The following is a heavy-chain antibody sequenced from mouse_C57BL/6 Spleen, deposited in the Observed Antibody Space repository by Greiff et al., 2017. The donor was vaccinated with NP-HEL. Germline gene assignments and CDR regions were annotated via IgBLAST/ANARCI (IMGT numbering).Heavy chain of an antibody. CDR3: ARGGSTMVTGDY. CDR2: IDPSDSYT. D-gene: IGHD2-2*01. J-gene: IGHJ2*01. Sequence: VQLKQPGAELVKPGASVKLSCKASGYTFTSYWMQWVKQRPGQGLEWIGEIDPSDSYTNYNQKFKGKATLTVDTSSSTAYMQLSSLTSEDSAVYYCARGGSTMVTGDYWGQGTTLTVSS. CDR1: GYTFTSYW. V-gene: IGHV1-50*01.